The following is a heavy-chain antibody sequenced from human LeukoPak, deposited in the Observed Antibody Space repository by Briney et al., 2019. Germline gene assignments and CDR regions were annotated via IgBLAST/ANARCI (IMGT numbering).Heavy chain of an antibody. CDR3: AKEGQGHYDSSGYYSDDAFDI. V-gene: IGHV3-7*03. Sequence: GGSLRLSCAASGFTFSSYWMSWVRQAPGKGLEWVANIKQDGSEKYYVDSVKGRFTISRDNSKNTLYLQMNSLRAEDTAVYYCAKEGQGHYDSSGYYSDDAFDIWGQGTMVTVSS. J-gene: IGHJ3*02. CDR2: IKQDGSEK. CDR1: GFTFSSYW. D-gene: IGHD3-22*01.